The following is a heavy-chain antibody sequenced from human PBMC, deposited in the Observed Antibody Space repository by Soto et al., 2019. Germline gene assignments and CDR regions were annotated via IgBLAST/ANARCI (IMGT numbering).Heavy chain of an antibody. CDR2: INAGNGNT. Sequence: QVQLVQSGAEVKKPGASVKVSCKASGYTFTTYAIHWVRHAPGQRLEWMGWINAGNGNTKFSQKFQGRVTITMDTSASTAYMELSSLRSEDTAVYYCAREAPYLWSGIYGDGMDVWGQGTTVTVSS. V-gene: IGHV1-3*01. J-gene: IGHJ6*02. D-gene: IGHD3-10*01. CDR3: AREAPYLWSGIYGDGMDV. CDR1: GYTFTTYA.